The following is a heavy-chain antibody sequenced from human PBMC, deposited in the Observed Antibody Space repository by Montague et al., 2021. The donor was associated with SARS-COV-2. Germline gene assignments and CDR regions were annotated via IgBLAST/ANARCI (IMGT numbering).Heavy chain of an antibody. Sequence: SLRLSCAASEFSFRSDWINWVCQGPGKGLVWVSRIYSDGSRIDYADSVKGRFTISRDNARNTVFLQMNSLRVEDAAVYYCAGASGYPIRGMDVWGQGTTVTVSS. V-gene: IGHV3-74*01. J-gene: IGHJ6*02. CDR2: IYSDGSRI. CDR1: EFSFRSDW. D-gene: IGHD5-12*01. CDR3: AGASGYPIRGMDV.